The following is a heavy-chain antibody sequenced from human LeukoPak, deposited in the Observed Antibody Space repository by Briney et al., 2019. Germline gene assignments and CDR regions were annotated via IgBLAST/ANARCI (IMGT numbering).Heavy chain of an antibody. CDR2: IYYSGST. Sequence: SETLSLTCTVSGGSISSSSYYWGWIRQPPGKGLEWIGSIYYSGSTYYNPSLKSRVTISVDTSKNQFSLKLSSVTAADTAVYYCASIIVDTATFDYWGQGTLVTVSS. CDR3: ASIIVDTATFDY. CDR1: GGSISSSSYY. J-gene: IGHJ4*02. V-gene: IGHV4-39*01. D-gene: IGHD5-18*01.